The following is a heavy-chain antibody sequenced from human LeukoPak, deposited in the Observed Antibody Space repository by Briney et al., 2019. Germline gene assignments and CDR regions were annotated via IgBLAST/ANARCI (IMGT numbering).Heavy chain of an antibody. J-gene: IGHJ4*02. D-gene: IGHD3-22*01. CDR2: ISYDGSNK. V-gene: IGHV3-30-3*01. CDR1: EFTFSAYW. CDR3: ARGLGFFGYYYDSSAYYGY. Sequence: GGSLRLSCAASEFTFSAYWMHWVRQAPGKGLEWVAVISYDGSNKYYADSVKGRFTISRDNAKNSLYLQMNSLRAEDTAVYYCARGLGFFGYYYDSSAYYGYWGQGTLVTVSS.